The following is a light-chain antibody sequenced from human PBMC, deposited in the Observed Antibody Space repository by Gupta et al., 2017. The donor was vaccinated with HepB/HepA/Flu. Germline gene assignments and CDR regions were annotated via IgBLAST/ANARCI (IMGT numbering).Light chain of an antibody. CDR1: QSVLYSSNNKNY. J-gene: IGKJ2*01. CDR2: WAS. CDR3: QQYYSTPYT. Sequence: DIVMTQYPDSLAVSLGERATINCKSSQSVLYSSNNKNYLAWYQQKPGQPPKLLIYWASTRESGVPDRFSGSGSGTDFTLTISILHAEAVAVYYCQQYYSTPYTFAQEIKLGIK. V-gene: IGKV4-1*01.